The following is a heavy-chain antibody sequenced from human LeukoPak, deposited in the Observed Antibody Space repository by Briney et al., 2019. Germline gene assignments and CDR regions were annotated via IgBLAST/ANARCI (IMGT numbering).Heavy chain of an antibody. V-gene: IGHV3-7*01. CDR1: GFTFSSYW. Sequence: GGSLRLSCAASGFTFSSYWMSWVRQAPGKGLEWVANIKQDGSEKYYVDSVKGRFTISRDNAKNSLYLQMNSLRAEDTAVYYCARVIVVVPAGWFDPWGQGTLVTVSS. D-gene: IGHD2-2*01. J-gene: IGHJ5*02. CDR3: ARVIVVVPAGWFDP. CDR2: IKQDGSEK.